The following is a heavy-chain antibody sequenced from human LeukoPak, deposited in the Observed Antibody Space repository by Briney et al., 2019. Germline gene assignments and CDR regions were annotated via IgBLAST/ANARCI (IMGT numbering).Heavy chain of an antibody. CDR1: GYTFTGYH. CDR3: ATEYGSGSYFAY. D-gene: IGHD3-10*01. CDR2: MNPNSGNT. J-gene: IGHJ4*02. Sequence: ASVKVSCKASGYTFTGYHIHWVRQATGQGLEWMGWMNPNSGNTGYAQKFQGRVTMTRNTSISTAYMELSSLRSEDTAVYYCATEYGSGSYFAYWSQGTLVTVSS. V-gene: IGHV1-8*02.